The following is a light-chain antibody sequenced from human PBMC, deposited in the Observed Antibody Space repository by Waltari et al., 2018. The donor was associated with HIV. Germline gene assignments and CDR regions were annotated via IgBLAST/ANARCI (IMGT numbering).Light chain of an antibody. J-gene: IGKJ1*01. V-gene: IGKV1-5*03. CDR3: QQYSTFPGT. CDR1: QTISDW. Sequence: EIKMTQTPSALSASVGDRVTTTCQASQTISDWLAWYQQRPGKAPEFLMFKASGLESGVPSRFSGSLSGTEFTLTISSLQPDDLATYYCQQYSTFPGTFGQGTKVEI. CDR2: KAS.